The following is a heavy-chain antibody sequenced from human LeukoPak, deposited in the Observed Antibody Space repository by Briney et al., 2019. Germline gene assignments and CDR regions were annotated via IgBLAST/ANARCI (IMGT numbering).Heavy chain of an antibody. Sequence: GGSLRLSCAASGFTFSSYVMSWVRQAPGKGLERVSAISGSGGSTYYADSVKGRFTISRDNSKNTLYLQMNSLRAEDTAVYYCAKGTTVTNYYYYYMDVWGKGTTVTVSS. CDR3: AKGTTVTNYYYYYMDV. CDR1: GFTFSSYV. J-gene: IGHJ6*03. D-gene: IGHD4-17*01. CDR2: ISGSGGST. V-gene: IGHV3-23*01.